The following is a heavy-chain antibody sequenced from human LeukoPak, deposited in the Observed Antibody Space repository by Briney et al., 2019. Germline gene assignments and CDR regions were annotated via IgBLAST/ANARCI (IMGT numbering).Heavy chain of an antibody. CDR3: VHSINNGWLPFDY. D-gene: IGHD6-19*01. CDR1: GFSLTTGGGG. Sequence: SGPTLAQPPQPLTLTYTFSGFSLTTGGGGGGWIRQPPVKALEWLTLIYWNDDKRYSPSLKSRLTVTKNIYKNLVVLTMTNMDPVDTATYYCVHSINNGWLPFDYWGQGTLVTVSS. J-gene: IGHJ4*02. V-gene: IGHV2-5*01. CDR2: IYWNDDK.